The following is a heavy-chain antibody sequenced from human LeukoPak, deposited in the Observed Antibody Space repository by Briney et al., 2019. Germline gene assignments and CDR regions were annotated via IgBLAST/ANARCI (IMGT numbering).Heavy chain of an antibody. J-gene: IGHJ4*02. D-gene: IGHD4-11*01. Sequence: PSETLSLTCTVSGGSISSDYWSWIRQPPGEKLEWIGCIYYRGNTDYNPSLKSRVTVSVDTSKNQVSLLLSSVIAADTAVYYCATLGFSNFEFDYWGQGTLVTVSS. V-gene: IGHV4-59*12. CDR3: ATLGFSNFEFDY. CDR1: GGSISSDY. CDR2: IYYRGNT.